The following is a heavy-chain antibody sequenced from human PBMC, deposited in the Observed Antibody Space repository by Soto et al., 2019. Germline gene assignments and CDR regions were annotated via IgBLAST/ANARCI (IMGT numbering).Heavy chain of an antibody. CDR3: ARGWAAFDI. Sequence: GGSLRLSCAASGFTFSSYSMNWVRQAPGKGLEYVSAISSNGGSTYYANSVKGRFTISRDNSKNTLYLQMGSLRAEDMAVYYCARGWAAFDIWGQGTMVTVSS. D-gene: IGHD1-26*01. J-gene: IGHJ3*02. CDR1: GFTFSSYS. CDR2: ISSNGGST. V-gene: IGHV3-64*01.